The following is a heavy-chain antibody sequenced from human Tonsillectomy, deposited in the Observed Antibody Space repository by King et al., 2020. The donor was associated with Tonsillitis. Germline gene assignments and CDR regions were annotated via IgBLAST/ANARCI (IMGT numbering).Heavy chain of an antibody. CDR1: GYSFISYG. D-gene: IGHD2-2*01. Sequence: QLVQSGDEVKKPGASVKVSCKASGYSFISYGISWVRQAPGQGLEWMGWISASNGNTNYAQRVQGRVTMNTDTSTTTAYMELRSLRSDDTAIYYCAREGTCSSTSCQVDYWGQGTLVTVSS. J-gene: IGHJ4*02. V-gene: IGHV1-18*01. CDR2: ISASNGNT. CDR3: AREGTCSSTSCQVDY.